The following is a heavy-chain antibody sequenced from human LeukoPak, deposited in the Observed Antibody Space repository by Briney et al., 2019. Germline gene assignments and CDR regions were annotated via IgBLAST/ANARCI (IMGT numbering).Heavy chain of an antibody. CDR1: GFTFSSYD. V-gene: IGHV3-23*01. Sequence: GGSLRLSCAASGFTFSSYDMNWVRQAPGKGLEWVSTISSSGVSTFYADSMKGRFTISRDNSKDTLYLQMNSLRAEDTAVYYCAEENLDYSSSRYFSYGMDVWGQGTTVTVSS. CDR2: ISSSGVST. J-gene: IGHJ6*02. D-gene: IGHD6-13*01. CDR3: AEENLDYSSSRYFSYGMDV.